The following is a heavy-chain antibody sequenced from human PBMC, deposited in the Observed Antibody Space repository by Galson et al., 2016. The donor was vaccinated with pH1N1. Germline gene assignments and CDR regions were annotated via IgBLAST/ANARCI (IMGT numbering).Heavy chain of an antibody. D-gene: IGHD4-11*01. CDR2: ISKDGNNV. V-gene: IGHV3-30*04. J-gene: IGHJ4*02. Sequence: SLRLSCAASGFTLSCCAMHWVRQAPGKGLECVALISKDGNNVYYADSVKGRFTISRDSSNNTLYLPMNSRRTEDTAIYYCARSRNFSFDYWGQGALVTVAS. CDR1: GFTLSCCA. CDR3: ARSRNFSFDY.